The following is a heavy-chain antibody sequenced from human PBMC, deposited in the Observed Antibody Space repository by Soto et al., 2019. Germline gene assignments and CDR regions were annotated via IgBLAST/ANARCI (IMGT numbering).Heavy chain of an antibody. CDR2: ISAYNGNT. CDR1: GYTFTSYG. Sequence: AAVKVSCKASGYTFTSYGISWVRQAPGQGLEWMGWISAYNGNTNYAQKLQGRVTMTTDTSTSTAYMELRSLRSDDTAVYYCARADYYDILTGYYFLRYWGQGTLVTVSS. CDR3: ARADYYDILTGYYFLRY. J-gene: IGHJ4*02. V-gene: IGHV1-18*04. D-gene: IGHD3-9*01.